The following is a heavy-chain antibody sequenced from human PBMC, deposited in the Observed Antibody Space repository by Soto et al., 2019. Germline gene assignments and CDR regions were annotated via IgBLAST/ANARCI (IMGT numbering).Heavy chain of an antibody. CDR2: INHSGST. J-gene: IGHJ3*02. Sequence: SETLSLTCAVYGGSFSGYYWSWIRQPPGKGLEWIGEINHSGSTNYNPSLKSRVTISVDTSKNQFSLKLRSVTAADTAVYYCARQHKQQLVPILNAFDIWGQGTMVTVSS. D-gene: IGHD6-13*01. CDR1: GGSFSGYY. CDR3: ARQHKQQLVPILNAFDI. V-gene: IGHV4-34*01.